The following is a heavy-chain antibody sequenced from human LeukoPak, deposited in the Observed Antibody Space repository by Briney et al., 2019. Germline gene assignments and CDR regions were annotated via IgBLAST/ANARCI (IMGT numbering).Heavy chain of an antibody. Sequence: GGSLRLSCAASGFTFSDYYMSWIRQASGKGLEWVSYISSSGSTIYYADSVKGRFTISRDNAKNSLYLQMNSLRAEDTAVYYCARETLGIAAHQNDYWGQGTLVTVSS. CDR2: ISSSGSTI. CDR3: ARETLGIAAHQNDY. CDR1: GFTFSDYY. V-gene: IGHV3-11*04. J-gene: IGHJ4*02. D-gene: IGHD6-6*01.